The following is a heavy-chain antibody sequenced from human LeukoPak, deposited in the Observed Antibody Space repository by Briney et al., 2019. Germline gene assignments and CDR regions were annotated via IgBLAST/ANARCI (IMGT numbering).Heavy chain of an antibody. J-gene: IGHJ4*02. CDR1: GFTFSSYS. D-gene: IGHD1-1*01. Sequence: PGGSLRLSCAASGFTFSSYSMNWVRQAPGKGLEWVSSISSSSSYIYYADSVKGRFTISRDNAKNSLYLQMNSLRAEDTAVYYRARVVATGTTYFDYWGQGTLVTVSS. V-gene: IGHV3-21*01. CDR2: ISSSSSYI. CDR3: ARVVATGTTYFDY.